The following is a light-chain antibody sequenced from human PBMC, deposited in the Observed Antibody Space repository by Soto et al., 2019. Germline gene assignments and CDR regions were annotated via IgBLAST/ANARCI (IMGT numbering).Light chain of an antibody. CDR3: QQSYSTLSIT. CDR1: ESIARH. Sequence: DIQMTQSPSSLSASVGDRVTITCRASESIARHLNWYQQKPGKAPKLLIYAASSLQNGVPSRFRGGGSRTDFTLTISKLQPEDFATYYCQQSYSTLSITFGQGTRLEIK. J-gene: IGKJ5*01. CDR2: AAS. V-gene: IGKV1-39*01.